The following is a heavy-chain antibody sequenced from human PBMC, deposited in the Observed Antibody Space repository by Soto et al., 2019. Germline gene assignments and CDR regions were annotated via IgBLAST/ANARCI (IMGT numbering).Heavy chain of an antibody. CDR2: IYYSGST. V-gene: IGHV4-39*07. J-gene: IGHJ6*02. CDR1: GGSISSSSYY. CDR3: ARVSGNYSYGMDV. D-gene: IGHD1-26*01. Sequence: PSETLSLTCTVSGGSISSSSYYWGWLRQPPGKGLEWIGSIYYSGSTYYNPSLKSRVTISVDKSKNQVSLKLSSVTAAETAVYYCARVSGNYSYGMDVWGQGTTVTVSS.